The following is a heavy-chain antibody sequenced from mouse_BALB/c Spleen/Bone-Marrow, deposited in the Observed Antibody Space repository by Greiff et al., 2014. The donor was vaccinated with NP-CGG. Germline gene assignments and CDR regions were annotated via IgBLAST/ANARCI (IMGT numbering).Heavy chain of an antibody. D-gene: IGHD1-3*01. J-gene: IGHJ4*01. CDR1: GYTFTNHC. Sequence: EVQLQQSGAELVRPGASVKISCKAFGYTFTNHCIKWVKQRPGQGLEWIGYINPYDDYTSYNQKFKGKATLTVDKSSSTAYMELSSLTADDSAVYYCCPYNYHAMDYWGQGTSVTVSS. CDR2: INPYDDYT. V-gene: IGHV1S45*01. CDR3: CPYNYHAMDY.